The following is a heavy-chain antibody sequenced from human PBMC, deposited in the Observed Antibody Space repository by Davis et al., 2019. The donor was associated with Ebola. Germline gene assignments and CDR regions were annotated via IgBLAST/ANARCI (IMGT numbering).Heavy chain of an antibody. Sequence: ESLNISCAASGFTFSSYWMHWVRQAPGKGLVWVSRINSDGSSTSYADSVKGRFTISRDNAKDTLYLQMNSLRAEDTAVYYCASGMYYYGSEAFYGMDVWGQGTTVTVSS. CDR3: ASGMYYYGSEAFYGMDV. CDR2: INSDGSST. J-gene: IGHJ6*02. D-gene: IGHD3-10*01. CDR1: GFTFSSYW. V-gene: IGHV3-74*01.